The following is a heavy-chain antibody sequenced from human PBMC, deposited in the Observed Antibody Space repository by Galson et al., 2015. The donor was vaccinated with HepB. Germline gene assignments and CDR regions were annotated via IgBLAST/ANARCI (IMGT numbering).Heavy chain of an antibody. CDR1: GGTFSSHT. CDR3: ARQYDTSGYYAY. V-gene: IGHV1-69*13. D-gene: IGHD3-22*01. J-gene: IGHJ4*02. Sequence: VKVSCKASGGTFSSHTISWVRQAPGQGLEWMGGIIPIFGSGNYAQKFQGRVTITADKSKSTTYMELSSLRSEDTAVYYCARQYDTSGYYAYWGQGTLVTVSS. CDR2: IIPIFGSG.